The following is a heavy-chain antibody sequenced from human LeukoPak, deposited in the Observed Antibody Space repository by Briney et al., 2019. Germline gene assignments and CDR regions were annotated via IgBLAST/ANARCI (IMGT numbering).Heavy chain of an antibody. CDR3: ARDDANGVMSY. D-gene: IGHD3-16*01. Sequence: ASVKVSCKASGYTFTSYYMHWVRQAPGQGLEWMGIINPSGGSTSYAQKFQGRVTMTRDTSISTAYMELSRLRSDDTAVYYCARDDANGVMSYWGQGTLVTVSS. CDR2: INPSGGST. V-gene: IGHV1-46*01. J-gene: IGHJ4*02. CDR1: GYTFTSYY.